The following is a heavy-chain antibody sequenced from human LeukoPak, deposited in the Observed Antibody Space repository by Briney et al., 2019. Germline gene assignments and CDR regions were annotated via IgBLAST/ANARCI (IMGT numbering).Heavy chain of an antibody. D-gene: IGHD6-19*01. V-gene: IGHV4-59*08. CDR2: IYYSGST. CDR1: GGSISSYY. CDR3: ARGYSSGWSQGGNAFDI. Sequence: PSETLSLTCTVSGGSISSYYWSWIRQPPGKGLGWIGYIYYSGSTNYNPSLKSRVTISVDTSKNQFSLKLSSVTAADTAVYYCARGYSSGWSQGGNAFDIWGQGTMVTVS. J-gene: IGHJ3*02.